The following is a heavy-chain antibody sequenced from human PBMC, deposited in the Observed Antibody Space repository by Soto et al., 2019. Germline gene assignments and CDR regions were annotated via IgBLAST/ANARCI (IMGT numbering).Heavy chain of an antibody. CDR2: IYPGASDT. J-gene: IGHJ3*02. Sequence: GESLKISCQGFGYTLTNSFSSYWIGWVRQMPGKGLEWTGIIYPGASDTKYNPSFQGQVTISADKSISTAYLQWSSLKASDTAMYYCARRVAAFDIWGQGTMVTVSS. CDR3: ARRVAAFDI. V-gene: IGHV5-51*01. CDR1: GYTLTNSFSSYW.